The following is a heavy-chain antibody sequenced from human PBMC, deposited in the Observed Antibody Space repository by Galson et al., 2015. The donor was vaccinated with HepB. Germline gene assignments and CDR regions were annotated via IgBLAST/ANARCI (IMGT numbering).Heavy chain of an antibody. D-gene: IGHD4-11*01. CDR3: TTFLEMTTVQY. CDR1: GFTFRNAW. CDR2: IKKKSEGGTT. J-gene: IGHJ4*02. Sequence: SLRLSCAASGFTFRNAWMSWVRQAPGKGLEWVGRIKKKSEGGTTDYAAPVKGRFTISRDDSKYTLYLEMNSLKTEDTALYYCTTFLEMTTVQYWGQGTLVTVSS. V-gene: IGHV3-15*01.